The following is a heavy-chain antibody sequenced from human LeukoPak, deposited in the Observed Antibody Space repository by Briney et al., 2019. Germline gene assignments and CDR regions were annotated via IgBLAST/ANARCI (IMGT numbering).Heavy chain of an antibody. D-gene: IGHD3-9*01. J-gene: IGHJ4*02. V-gene: IGHV4-59*01. CDR2: IYYSGST. CDR1: GGSISSYY. Sequence: SETLSLTCTVSGGSISSYYWSWIRQPPGKELEWIGYIYYSGSTNYNPSLKSRVTISVDTSKNQFSLKLSSVTAADTAVYYCARADILTGYYPPAFDYWGQGTLVTVSS. CDR3: ARADILTGYYPPAFDY.